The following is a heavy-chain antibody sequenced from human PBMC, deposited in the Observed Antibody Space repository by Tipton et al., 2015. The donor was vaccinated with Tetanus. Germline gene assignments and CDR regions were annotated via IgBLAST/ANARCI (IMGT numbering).Heavy chain of an antibody. CDR2: IYYSGST. Sequence: TLSLTCTVSGGSVSSGSYYWSWIRQPPGKGLEWIGYIYYSGSTNYNPSLKSRVTISADTSKNQFSLKLSSVTAADTAVYYCARGGFGEFPDYWGQGTLVTVSS. J-gene: IGHJ4*02. CDR1: GGSVSSGSYY. D-gene: IGHD3-10*01. CDR3: ARGGFGEFPDY. V-gene: IGHV4-61*01.